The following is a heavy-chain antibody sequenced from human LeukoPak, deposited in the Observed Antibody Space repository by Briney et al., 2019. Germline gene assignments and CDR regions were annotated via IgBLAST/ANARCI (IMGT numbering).Heavy chain of an antibody. D-gene: IGHD6-13*01. CDR2: IYYSGST. CDR1: GYSISSSNW. Sequence: SETLSLTCAASGYSISSSNWWGWIREPPGKGLEWIGYIYYSGSTYYQPSLKSRVTMSVDTSKNQFSLKLNSVTAVDTAVYYCARYTTSWYSFDIWGQGTMVTVSS. CDR3: ARYTTSWYSFDI. J-gene: IGHJ3*02. V-gene: IGHV4-28*01.